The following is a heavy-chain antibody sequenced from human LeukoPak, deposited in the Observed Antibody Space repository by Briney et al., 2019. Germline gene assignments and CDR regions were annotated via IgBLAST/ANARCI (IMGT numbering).Heavy chain of an antibody. CDR1: GFNFRSHA. V-gene: IGHV3-48*01. Sequence: GGSLRLSCSTSGFNFRSHAFHWVRQAPGKGLEWVSYINSRSSSIDYAGSVKGRFTISRDNAKNSLYLQINSLRAEDTAIYYCAREPNFDDHAFDYWGQGTLVTVSS. J-gene: IGHJ4*02. CDR3: AREPNFDDHAFDY. D-gene: IGHD1-7*01. CDR2: INSRSSSI.